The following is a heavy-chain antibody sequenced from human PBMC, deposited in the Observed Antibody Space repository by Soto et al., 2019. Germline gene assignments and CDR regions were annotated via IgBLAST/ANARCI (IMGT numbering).Heavy chain of an antibody. Sequence: QVQLVQSGAEVQKPGSSVKVSCKASGGTFSSYAISWVRQAPGQGLEWMGGIIPIFGTANYAQKFQGRVTITADESTSTAYMELSSLRSEDTAVYYCARDNNRYNWNDVQSFDYWGQGTLVTVSS. J-gene: IGHJ4*02. V-gene: IGHV1-69*01. CDR2: IIPIFGTA. CDR1: GGTFSSYA. CDR3: ARDNNRYNWNDVQSFDY. D-gene: IGHD1-1*01.